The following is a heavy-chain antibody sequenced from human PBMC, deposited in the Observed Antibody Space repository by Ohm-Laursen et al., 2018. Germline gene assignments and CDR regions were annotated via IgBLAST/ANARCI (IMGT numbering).Heavy chain of an antibody. Sequence: SLRLSCAASGFTFSSYGMHWVRQAPGKGLEWVAVIWYDGSNKYYADSVKGRFTISRDNSKNTLYLQMNSLRAEDTAVYYCANHIVVVTAIPLGAFDIWGQGTMVTVSS. D-gene: IGHD2-21*02. CDR1: GFTFSSYG. CDR2: IWYDGSNK. CDR3: ANHIVVVTAIPLGAFDI. V-gene: IGHV3-33*06. J-gene: IGHJ3*02.